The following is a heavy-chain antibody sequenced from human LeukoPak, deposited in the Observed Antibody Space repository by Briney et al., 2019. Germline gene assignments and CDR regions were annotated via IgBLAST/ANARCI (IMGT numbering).Heavy chain of an antibody. J-gene: IGHJ4*02. CDR3: AKDPERWLQLRLGFSD. Sequence: PGGSLRLSCAASGFTFSSYGMCWVRQAPGQGLEWVSAISGSGGCTYYAGSVRGGFTHSSDNSKKTMYLHINRLKAQDTRVYYCAKDPERWLQLRLGFSDWGQGTLVTVSS. V-gene: IGHV3-23*01. CDR1: GFTFSSYG. D-gene: IGHD5-24*01. CDR2: ISGSGGCT.